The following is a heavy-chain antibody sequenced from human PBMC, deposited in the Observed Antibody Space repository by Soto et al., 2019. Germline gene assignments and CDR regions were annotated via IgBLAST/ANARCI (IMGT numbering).Heavy chain of an antibody. CDR1: GYSFTSQA. CDR2: INTGNGDT. J-gene: IGHJ4*01. CDR3: ARDRWIAPGPGGGPVLVPPDY. V-gene: IGHV1-3*04. D-gene: IGHD6-13*01. Sequence: ASVKVACKASGYSFTSQAMHWVRQAPGQRLEWMGWINTGNGDTASSQKFQGRVTITRDTSASTAYMELSSLRSEDTAVYYCARDRWIAPGPGGGPVLVPPDYWG.